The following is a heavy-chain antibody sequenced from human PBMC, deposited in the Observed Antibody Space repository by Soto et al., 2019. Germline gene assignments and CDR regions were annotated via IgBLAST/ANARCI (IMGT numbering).Heavy chain of an antibody. CDR3: ARRYSGSYAFDY. Sequence: QVQLVESGGGLVKPGGSLRLSCAASGFTFSEYYMSWIRQAPGKGLEWISFISFSGTTYHVDSVKGRFAISRDNATQSLFLQMNSLRAEDTAVYYCARRYSGSYAFDYWGQGTLVTVSS. V-gene: IGHV3-11*01. CDR1: GFTFSEYY. J-gene: IGHJ4*02. D-gene: IGHD6-13*01. CDR2: ISFSGTT.